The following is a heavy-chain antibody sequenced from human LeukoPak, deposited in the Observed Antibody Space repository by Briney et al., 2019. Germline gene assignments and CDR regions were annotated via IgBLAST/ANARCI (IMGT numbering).Heavy chain of an antibody. CDR1: GFTFSSSA. CDR2: ISYDGSKE. J-gene: IGHJ4*02. CDR3: ARSRSASTSGWYDYFDY. Sequence: QPGRSLRLSCAASGFTFSSSAMQWVRQAPGKGLEWVAVISYDGSKEYYADSVKGRFTISRDDSKNTLYLQMNSLRGEDTAVYYCARSRSASTSGWYDYFDYWGRGTLVTASS. V-gene: IGHV3-30*04. D-gene: IGHD6-19*01.